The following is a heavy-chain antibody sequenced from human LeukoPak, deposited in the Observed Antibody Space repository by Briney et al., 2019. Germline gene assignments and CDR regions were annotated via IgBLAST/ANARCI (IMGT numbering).Heavy chain of an antibody. Sequence: GGSLRLSCAASGFTFSSYAMSWVRQAPGKGLEWVSAISGSGGSTYYADSVKGRFTISRDNAKNSLYLQMNSLRAEDTAVYYCARDITVAGGWFDPWGQGTLVTVSS. D-gene: IGHD4-23*01. J-gene: IGHJ5*02. V-gene: IGHV3-23*01. CDR1: GFTFSSYA. CDR3: ARDITVAGGWFDP. CDR2: ISGSGGST.